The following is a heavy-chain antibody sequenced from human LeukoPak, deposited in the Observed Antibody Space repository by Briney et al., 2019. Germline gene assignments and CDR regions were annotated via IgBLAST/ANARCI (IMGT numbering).Heavy chain of an antibody. CDR3: AISGWTGDY. V-gene: IGHV1-2*02. Sequence: ASVKVSFKASGYTFTGYYMHWVRQAPGQGLEWMGWSNPNNGGTNYAQKFQGRVTMTLDTSISTAYMELSRLRSDDTAIYYCAISGWTGDYWGQGTLVTVSS. J-gene: IGHJ4*02. CDR1: GYTFTGYY. CDR2: SNPNNGGT. D-gene: IGHD2-15*01.